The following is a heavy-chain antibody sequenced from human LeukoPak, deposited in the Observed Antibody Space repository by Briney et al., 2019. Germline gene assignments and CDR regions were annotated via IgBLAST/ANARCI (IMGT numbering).Heavy chain of an antibody. J-gene: IGHJ4*02. Sequence: PSETLSLTCTVSGYSINNGYYWGWIRQPPGKGLEWIGSIYHSGSTYYKPSLQSRVTISVDTSKNQFSLKLSSVTAADTAVYYCASRKLGNDYWGQGTLVTVSS. V-gene: IGHV4-38-2*02. D-gene: IGHD7-27*01. CDR3: ASRKLGNDY. CDR2: IYHSGST. CDR1: GYSINNGYY.